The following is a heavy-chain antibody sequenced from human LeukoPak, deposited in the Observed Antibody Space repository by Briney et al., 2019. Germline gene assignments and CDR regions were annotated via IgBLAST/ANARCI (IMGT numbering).Heavy chain of an antibody. CDR3: AKEESAGYYDSSGNFQH. CDR1: GFTFSNYV. D-gene: IGHD3-22*01. J-gene: IGHJ1*01. Sequence: GGSLRLSCAASGFTFSNYVMSWVRQAPGKGLEWVSAISGSGGSTYYADSVKGRFTISRDNSKNTLYLQMNSLRAEDTAVYYCAKEESAGYYDSSGNFQHWGQGTLVTVSS. CDR2: ISGSGGST. V-gene: IGHV3-23*01.